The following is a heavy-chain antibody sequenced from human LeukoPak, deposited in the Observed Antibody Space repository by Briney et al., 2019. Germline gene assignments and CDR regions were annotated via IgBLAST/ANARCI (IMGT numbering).Heavy chain of an antibody. J-gene: IGHJ4*02. V-gene: IGHV3-30*04. D-gene: IGHD3-16*01. Sequence: GGSLRLSCAASGFTFSSYAMSWVRQAPGKGLEWVAVISYDGSNKYYADSVKGRFTISRDNSKNTLHLQMNSLRAEDTAVYYCARVGSNWGGYYFDYWGQGTLVTVSS. CDR2: ISYDGSNK. CDR1: GFTFSSYA. CDR3: ARVGSNWGGYYFDY.